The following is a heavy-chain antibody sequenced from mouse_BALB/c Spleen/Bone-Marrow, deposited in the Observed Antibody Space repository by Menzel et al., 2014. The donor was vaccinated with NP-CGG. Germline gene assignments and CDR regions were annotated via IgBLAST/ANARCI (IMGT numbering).Heavy chain of an antibody. CDR2: INSNGGST. V-gene: IGHV5-6-3*01. CDR3: ARVAYYNVYFDY. Sequence: DVHLVESGGGLVQPGGSLKLSCAASGFTFGNYAMSWVRQTPDKRLELVATINSNGGSTYYPDSVKGRFTISRDNAWNTLYLQMSSLKSEDTAMYYCARVAYYNVYFDYWGQGTTLTVSS. CDR1: GFTFGNYA. J-gene: IGHJ2*01. D-gene: IGHD2-12*01.